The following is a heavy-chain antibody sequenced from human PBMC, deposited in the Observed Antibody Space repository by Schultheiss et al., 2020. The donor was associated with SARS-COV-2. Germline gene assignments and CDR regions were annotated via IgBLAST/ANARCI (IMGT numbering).Heavy chain of an antibody. Sequence: SQTLSLTCTVSGGSISSGDYYWSWIRQSPGKGLEWIGRIYTSGSTNYNPSLKSRVTISVDTSKNQFSLKLSSVTAADTAVYYCARGKLTSSGWYLGEDYWGQGTLVTVSS. CDR3: ARGKLTSSGWYLGEDY. CDR1: GGSISSGDYY. V-gene: IGHV4-61*02. D-gene: IGHD6-19*01. CDR2: IYTSGST. J-gene: IGHJ4*02.